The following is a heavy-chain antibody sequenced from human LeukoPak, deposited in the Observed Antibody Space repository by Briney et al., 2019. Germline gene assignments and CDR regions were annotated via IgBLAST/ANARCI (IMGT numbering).Heavy chain of an antibody. D-gene: IGHD6-13*01. Sequence: SCKASGYTFTGYYMHWVRQAPGKGLEWVSAISGSGGSTYYADSVKGRFTISRDNSKNALYLQMNSLRAEDTAVYYCAHSSSWYGGDYWGQGTLVTVSS. CDR2: ISGSGGST. CDR3: AHSSSWYGGDY. J-gene: IGHJ4*02. V-gene: IGHV3-23*01. CDR1: GYTFTGYY.